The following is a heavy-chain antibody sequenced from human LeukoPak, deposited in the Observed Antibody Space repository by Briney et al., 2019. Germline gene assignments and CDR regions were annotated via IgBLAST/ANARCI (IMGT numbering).Heavy chain of an antibody. V-gene: IGHV3-21*04. CDR2: ITRGSIYT. D-gene: IGHD3-10*01. CDR1: GFTFSNYN. CDR3: AKKYGTGLDP. J-gene: IGHJ5*02. Sequence: GGSLRLSCAASGFTFSNYNMNWVRQTPGKGLEWVSSITRGSIYTFYADSVKGRFTISRDNAKNSLSQQMNSLRAEDTAIYYCAKKYGTGLDPWGQGTLVTVSS.